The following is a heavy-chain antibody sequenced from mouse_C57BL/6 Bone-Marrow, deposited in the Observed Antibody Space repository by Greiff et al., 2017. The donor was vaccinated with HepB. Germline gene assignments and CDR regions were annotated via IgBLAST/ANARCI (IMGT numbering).Heavy chain of an antibody. J-gene: IGHJ2*01. V-gene: IGHV14-4*01. CDR3: TTGGTAQATGY. D-gene: IGHD3-2*02. Sequence: EVKLQESGAELVRPGASVKLSCTASGFNIKDDYMHWVKQRPEQGLEWIGWIDPENGDTEYASKFQGKATITADTSSNTAYLQLSSLTSEDTAVYYCTTGGTAQATGYWGQGTTLTVSS. CDR2: IDPENGDT. CDR1: GFNIKDDY.